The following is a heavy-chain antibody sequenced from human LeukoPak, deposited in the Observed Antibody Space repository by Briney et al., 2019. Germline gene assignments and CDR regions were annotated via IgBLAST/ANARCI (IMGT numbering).Heavy chain of an antibody. J-gene: IGHJ4*02. CDR1: GFTFRTYW. CDR2: INQDGSEE. Sequence: GGSLRLSCAASGFTFRTYWMSWVRQAPGKGLEWVANINQDGSEEYYGDSVKGRFTISRGTAKNSLYLQMNSLRAEDTAVYYCARTYPGIAKAGTFDYWGQGTLVTVSS. V-gene: IGHV3-7*01. D-gene: IGHD6-19*01. CDR3: ARTYPGIAKAGTFDY.